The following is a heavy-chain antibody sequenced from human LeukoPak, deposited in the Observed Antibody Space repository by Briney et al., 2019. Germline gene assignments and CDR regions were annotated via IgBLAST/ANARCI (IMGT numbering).Heavy chain of an antibody. J-gene: IGHJ4*02. CDR2: ISGSGDNT. Sequence: GGSLRLSCAASGFXFSSYAISWVRQAPGKGLEWVSAISGSGDNTFYADSVKGRFTMSRDNSKNMLYLQMNSLRAEDTAVYYCAKTVSGSHSYEGGDYWGQGTLVTVSS. D-gene: IGHD3-16*02. V-gene: IGHV3-23*01. CDR3: AKTVSGSHSYEGGDY. CDR1: GFXFSSYA.